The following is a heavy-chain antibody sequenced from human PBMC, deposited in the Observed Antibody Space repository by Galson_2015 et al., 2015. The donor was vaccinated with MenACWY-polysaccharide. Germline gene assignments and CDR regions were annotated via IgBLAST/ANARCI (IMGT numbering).Heavy chain of an antibody. V-gene: IGHV3-74*01. CDR2: IDSDGGST. J-gene: IGHJ6*02. CDR3: ARGNYYGMDV. CDR1: GFTFSSYW. Sequence: SLRISCAASGFTFSSYWMHWVRQAPGKGLMWVSRIDSDGGSTRYADSVKGRFTISRDNAKNTLYLQMNSLRAEEMAVYYCARGNYYGMDVWGQWTTAPVSS.